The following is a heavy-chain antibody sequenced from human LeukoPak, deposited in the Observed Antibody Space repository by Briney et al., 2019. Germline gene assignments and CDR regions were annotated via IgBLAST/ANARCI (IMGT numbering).Heavy chain of an antibody. CDR2: INHSGST. CDR3: ARDPGSSWYRFDY. Sequence: PSETLSLTCAVYGGSSSGYYWSWIRQPPGKGLEWIGEINHSGSTNYNPSLKSRVTISVDTSKNQFSLKLSSVTAADTAVYYCARDPGSSWYRFDYWGQGTLVTVSS. V-gene: IGHV4-34*01. D-gene: IGHD6-13*01. CDR1: GGSSSGYY. J-gene: IGHJ4*02.